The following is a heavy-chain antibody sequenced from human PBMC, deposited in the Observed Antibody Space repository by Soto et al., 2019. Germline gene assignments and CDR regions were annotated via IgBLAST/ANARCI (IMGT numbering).Heavy chain of an antibody. J-gene: IGHJ4*02. D-gene: IGHD4-17*01. V-gene: IGHV4-59*01. CDR3: ARVYGDIFGDY. CDR1: GCSISSYY. CDR2: IYYSGST. Sequence: SETLSLTCTVSGCSISSYYWSWIRQPPGKGLEWIGYIYYSGSTNYNPSLKSRVTISVDTSKNQFSLKLSSVTAADTAVYYCARVYGDIFGDYWGQGTLVTVSS.